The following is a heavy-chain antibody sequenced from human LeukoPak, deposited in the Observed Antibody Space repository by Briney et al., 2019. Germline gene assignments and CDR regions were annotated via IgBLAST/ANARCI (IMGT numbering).Heavy chain of an antibody. V-gene: IGHV4-39*01. CDR1: GGPISSSSYY. CDR2: SYYSGST. Sequence: SETLSLTCTVSGGPISSSSYYWGWIRQPPGKGLEWIGSSYYSGSTYYNPSLKSRVTISVDTSKNQFSLKLSSVTAADTAVYFCARGSDCSGGSCYSSFSYYFDYWGQGTLVTVSS. J-gene: IGHJ4*02. D-gene: IGHD2-15*01. CDR3: ARGSDCSGGSCYSSFSYYFDY.